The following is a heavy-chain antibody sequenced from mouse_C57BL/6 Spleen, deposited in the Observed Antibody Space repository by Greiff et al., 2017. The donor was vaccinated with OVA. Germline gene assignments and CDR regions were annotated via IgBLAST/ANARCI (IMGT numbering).Heavy chain of an antibody. Sequence: VQGVESGAELVRPGASVTLSCKASGYTFTDYEMHWVKQTPVHGLEWIGAIDPETGGTAYNQKFKGKAILSADKSSSTAYMELRSLTSEDSAVYYCTRLGLYAMDYWGQGTSVTVAS. CDR1: GYTFTDYE. V-gene: IGHV1-15*01. J-gene: IGHJ4*01. CDR2: IDPETGGT. CDR3: TRLGLYAMDY. D-gene: IGHD4-1*01.